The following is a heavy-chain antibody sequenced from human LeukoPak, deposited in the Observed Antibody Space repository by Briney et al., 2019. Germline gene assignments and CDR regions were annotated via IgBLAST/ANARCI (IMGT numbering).Heavy chain of an antibody. V-gene: IGHV3-48*03. CDR1: GFTFSSYE. CDR2: ISSSGSTI. CDR3: ARDARITMVRGVIITKNDY. D-gene: IGHD3-10*01. Sequence: GGSLRPSCAASGFTFSSYEMNWVRQAPGKGLEWVSYISSSGSTIYYADSVKGRFTISRDNAKNSLYLQMNSLRAEDTAVYYCARDARITMVRGVIITKNDYWGQGTLVTVSS. J-gene: IGHJ4*02.